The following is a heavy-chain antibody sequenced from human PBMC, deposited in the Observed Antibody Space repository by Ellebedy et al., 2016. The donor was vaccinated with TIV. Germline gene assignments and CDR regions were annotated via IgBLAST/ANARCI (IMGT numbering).Heavy chain of an antibody. CDR3: ARDRIDIVVVVATTPVFDP. Sequence: AASVKVSCKASGYTFTSYGISWVRQAPGQGLEGMGWINAYNGNTNYAQKLQGRVTMTTDTSTSTAYMELRSMRSDDTAVYYCARDRIDIVVVVATTPVFDPWGQGTLVTVSS. J-gene: IGHJ5*02. D-gene: IGHD2-15*01. V-gene: IGHV1-18*01. CDR2: INAYNGNT. CDR1: GYTFTSYG.